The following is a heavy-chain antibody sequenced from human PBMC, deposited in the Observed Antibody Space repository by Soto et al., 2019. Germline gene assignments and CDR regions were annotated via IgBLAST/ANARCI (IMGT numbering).Heavy chain of an antibody. Sequence: PGGSLRLSCAASGFTSSDHYMDWVRQAPGKGLEWVGRTRNKANSYTTEYAASVKGRFTISRDDSKNSLYLQMNSLKTEDTSVYYCARDRKVVVPAAGAFYYYYYGMDVWGQGTTVTVSS. CDR1: GFTSSDHY. CDR2: TRNKANSYTT. CDR3: ARDRKVVVPAAGAFYYYYYGMDV. D-gene: IGHD2-2*01. V-gene: IGHV3-72*01. J-gene: IGHJ6*02.